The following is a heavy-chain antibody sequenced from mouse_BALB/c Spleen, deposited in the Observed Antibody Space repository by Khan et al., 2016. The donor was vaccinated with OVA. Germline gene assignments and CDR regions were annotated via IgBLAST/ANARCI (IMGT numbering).Heavy chain of an antibody. Sequence: QVQLMQSGPGLVAPSQCLSISCTVSGFSLFRYSVHWVRQPPGKGLEWLGMIWGDGSTDYYSALISRLSTSKDNSKSNAFLKTNSLQTDDTAMYYCARAYYRYDGYYAMDYWGQGTSVTVSS. CDR3: ARAYYRYDGYYAMDY. CDR2: IWGDGST. V-gene: IGHV2-6-4*01. J-gene: IGHJ4*01. CDR1: GFSLFRYS. D-gene: IGHD2-14*01.